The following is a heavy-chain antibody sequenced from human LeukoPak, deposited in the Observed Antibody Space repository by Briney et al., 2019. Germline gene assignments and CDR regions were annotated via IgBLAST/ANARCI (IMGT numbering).Heavy chain of an antibody. Sequence: ASVKVSCKASGYTFTSYDISWVRQATGQGLEWMGWMNPNSGNTGYAQKFQGRVTMTRNTSISTAYMELSSLRSEDTAVYYCARACFLTGYSQPYNWFDPWGQGTLVTVSS. CDR3: ARACFLTGYSQPYNWFDP. J-gene: IGHJ5*02. V-gene: IGHV1-8*01. D-gene: IGHD3-9*01. CDR1: GYTFTSYD. CDR2: MNPNSGNT.